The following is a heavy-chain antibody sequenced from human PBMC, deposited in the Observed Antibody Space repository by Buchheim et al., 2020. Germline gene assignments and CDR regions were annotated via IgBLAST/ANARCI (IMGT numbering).Heavy chain of an antibody. J-gene: IGHJ6*02. D-gene: IGHD4-11*01. Sequence: QVQLQQWGAGLLKPSETLSLTCAAYGGSFSGYYWSWIRQPPGKGLEWIGEINHSGSTNYNPSLKSRVTISVDTSKNQFSLKLSSVTAADTAVYYCASETVTKYGMDVWGQGTT. CDR1: GGSFSGYY. V-gene: IGHV4-34*01. CDR2: INHSGST. CDR3: ASETVTKYGMDV.